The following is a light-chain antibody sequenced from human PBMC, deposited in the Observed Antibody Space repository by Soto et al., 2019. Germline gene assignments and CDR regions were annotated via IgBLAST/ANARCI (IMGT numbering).Light chain of an antibody. V-gene: IGLV2-8*01. J-gene: IGLJ1*01. CDR2: EVT. CDR1: SSDVGGYDH. CDR3: SSDAGNYNYV. Sequence: QYALTQPPSASGSPGQSVTIPCTGTSSDVGGYDHVSWYQQHPGKAPKLMIYEVTKRPAGVPDRFSGSKSGNTASLTVSGLQDEDEADYYCSSDAGNYNYVFGTGTKVTVL.